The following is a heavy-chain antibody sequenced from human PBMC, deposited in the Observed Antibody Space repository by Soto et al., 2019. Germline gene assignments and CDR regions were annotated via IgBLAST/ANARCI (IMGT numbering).Heavy chain of an antibody. V-gene: IGHV4-61*01. D-gene: IGHD3-10*01. CDR3: ARAQFYSGSGNYNNLMFDA. CDR1: GGSVSSGSYY. CDR2: MYHSGTF. J-gene: IGHJ5*02. Sequence: SETLSLTCTVSGGSVSSGSYYWSWIRQPPGKGLEWIGYMYHSGTFLKSPSLKTRLTMSLDMSKNQFSLTLNSMTAAGTAVYYCARAQFYSGSGNYNNLMFDAWGQGIQVTVSS.